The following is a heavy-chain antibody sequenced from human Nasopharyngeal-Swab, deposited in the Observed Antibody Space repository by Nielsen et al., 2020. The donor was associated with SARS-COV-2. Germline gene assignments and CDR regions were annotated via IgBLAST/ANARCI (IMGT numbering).Heavy chain of an antibody. CDR2: ISSDSGAK. J-gene: IGHJ4*02. V-gene: IGHV3-21*01. Sequence: GESLKISCGGSGFTFSDYWMNWVRQAPGKGLEWLSSISSDSGAKYHADSVKGRFTISRDNAKNSLYLEMNSLRAEDTAVYYCLRGDRRDYWGPGTLVSVSS. CDR1: GFTFSDYW. D-gene: IGHD3-22*01. CDR3: LRGDRRDY.